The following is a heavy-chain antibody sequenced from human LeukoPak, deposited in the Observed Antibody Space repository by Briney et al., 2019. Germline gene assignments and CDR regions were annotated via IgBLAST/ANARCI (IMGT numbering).Heavy chain of an antibody. V-gene: IGHV3-23*01. Sequence: QPGGSLRLSCAASGFTFSSYAMSWVRQAPGKGLEWVSAISGSGGSTYYADSVKGRFTISRDNSKNTLYLQMNSLRAEDTAIYYCAKDVLRSYEFDYWGQGTLVTVSS. J-gene: IGHJ4*02. CDR3: AKDVLRSYEFDY. CDR2: ISGSGGST. D-gene: IGHD3-3*01. CDR1: GFTFSSYA.